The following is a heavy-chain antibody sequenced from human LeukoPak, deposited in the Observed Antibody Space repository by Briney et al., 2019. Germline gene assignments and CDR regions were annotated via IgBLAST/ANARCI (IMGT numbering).Heavy chain of an antibody. CDR2: ISGDGGST. J-gene: IGHJ3*02. CDR1: GFTFDDYA. V-gene: IGHV3-43*02. CDR3: AKDSIPASYGGGDCYKDAFDI. Sequence: GGSLRLSCAASGFTFDDYAMHWVRQAPGKGLEWVSLISGDGGSTYYADSVKGRFTISRDNSKNSLYLQMNSLRTEDTALYYCAKDSIPASYGGGDCYKDAFDIWGQGTMVTVSS. D-gene: IGHD2-21*02.